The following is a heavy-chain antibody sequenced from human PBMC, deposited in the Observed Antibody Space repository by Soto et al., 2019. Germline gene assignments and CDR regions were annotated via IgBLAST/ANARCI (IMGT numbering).Heavy chain of an antibody. CDR3: SSYVWSSGGYDTDA. J-gene: IGHJ6*02. CDR2: ITSSSSYI. Sequence: PGGSLRLSCAASGFTFSSYSMNWVRQAPGKGLEWVSSITSSSSYIYYADSVKGRFTISRDNSKNTLYLQMNSLRAEDTAVYYCSSYVWSSGGYDTDAWRHGTTVT. V-gene: IGHV3-21*01. CDR1: GFTFSSYS. D-gene: IGHD6-25*01.